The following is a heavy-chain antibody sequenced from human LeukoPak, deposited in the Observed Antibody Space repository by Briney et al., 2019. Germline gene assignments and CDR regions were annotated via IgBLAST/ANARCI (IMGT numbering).Heavy chain of an antibody. J-gene: IGHJ4*02. CDR2: MNPNSGNT. CDR3: ARGRKTRHIVVVPAAMRGGYDY. Sequence: ASVKVSCKASGYTFTSYDINWVRPATGQGLEWMGWMNPNSGNTGYAQKFQGRVTMTRNTSISTAYMELSSLRSEDTAVYYCARGRKTRHIVVVPAAMRGGYDYWGQGTLVTVSS. V-gene: IGHV1-8*01. D-gene: IGHD2-2*01. CDR1: GYTFTSYD.